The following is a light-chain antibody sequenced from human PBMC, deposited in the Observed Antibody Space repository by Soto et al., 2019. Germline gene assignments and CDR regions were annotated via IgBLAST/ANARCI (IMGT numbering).Light chain of an antibody. CDR2: DAS. V-gene: IGKV3-11*01. J-gene: IGKJ2*01. CDR1: QSVDSN. CDR3: QQRTNWLYT. Sequence: EIVLTQSPATLSLSPGERATLSCRASQSVDSNLAWYQQKPGQAPRLLIYDASHRATGIPARFSGSGSGTDFTLIISSLEPEDSAVYYCQQRTNWLYTFGQGPKLQIK.